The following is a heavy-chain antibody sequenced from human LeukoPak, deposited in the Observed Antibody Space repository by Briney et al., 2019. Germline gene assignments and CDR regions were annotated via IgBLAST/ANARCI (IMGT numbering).Heavy chain of an antibody. CDR2: ISRSGTTA. V-gene: IGHV3-48*03. J-gene: IGHJ3*02. Sequence: GGSLRLSCAASGFTFSDYEMNWVRQAPGKGLEWLSYISRSGTTAYYADSVRGRFTISRDNTKDTLYLQMNSLRAEDTAVYYCASPVTTVTTNSFDIWGQGTRVTVSS. CDR3: ASPVTTVTTNSFDI. CDR1: GFTFSDYE. D-gene: IGHD4-17*01.